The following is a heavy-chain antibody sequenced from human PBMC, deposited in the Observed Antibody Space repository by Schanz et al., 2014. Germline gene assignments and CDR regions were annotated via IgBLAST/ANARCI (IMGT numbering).Heavy chain of an antibody. D-gene: IGHD3-22*01. CDR1: GFTFSIYG. V-gene: IGHV3-23*01. Sequence: EVQLLESGGGLVQPGGSLRLSCAASGFTFSIYGMSWVRQAPGKGLEWVSRMIGSGSSVFYADSVKGRFTISRDNLKNTVYLQMNSLRAGDTAVYYCAKDGRLPYYGTGSDFDYWGQGTLVVVSS. CDR3: AKDGRLPYYGTGSDFDY. CDR2: MIGSGSSV. J-gene: IGHJ4*02.